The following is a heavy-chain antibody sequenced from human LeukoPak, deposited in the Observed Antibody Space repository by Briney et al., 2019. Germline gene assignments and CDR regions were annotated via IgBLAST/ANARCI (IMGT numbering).Heavy chain of an antibody. J-gene: IGHJ4*02. D-gene: IGHD3-10*01. CDR3: AGTRYYYGSGSSYFDY. V-gene: IGHV4-59*08. CDR1: GGSISSYY. CDR2: IYYSGST. Sequence: SETLSLTCTVSGGSISSYYWSWIRQPPGKGLEWIGYIYYSGSTNYNPSLKSRVTISVDTSKNQFSLKLSSVTAADTAVYYCAGTRYYYGSGSSYFDYWGQGTLVTVSS.